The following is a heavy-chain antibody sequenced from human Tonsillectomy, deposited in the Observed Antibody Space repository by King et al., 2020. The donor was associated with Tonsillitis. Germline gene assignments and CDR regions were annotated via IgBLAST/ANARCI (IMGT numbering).Heavy chain of an antibody. V-gene: IGHV4-31*03. CDR3: AGVYRVDVWTGHHSYYFDS. CDR1: GDSINRGAYY. Sequence: QLQESGPGLMKPSQTLSLTCTVSGDSINRGAYYWSWIRQHPGKGLEWIGNIYYSGSTYYNPSLRSRVTISVDTSTSQFSLKFTSVTAADTAVYYFAGVYRVDVWTGHHSYYFDSWGQGTLVAVSS. J-gene: IGHJ4*02. D-gene: IGHD3/OR15-3a*01. CDR2: IYYSGST.